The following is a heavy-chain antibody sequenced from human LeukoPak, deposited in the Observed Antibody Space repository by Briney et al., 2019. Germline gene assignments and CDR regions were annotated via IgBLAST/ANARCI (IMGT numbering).Heavy chain of an antibody. J-gene: IGHJ4*02. CDR1: GFTFSSYG. D-gene: IGHD2-2*01. Sequence: GRSLRLSCAASGFTFSSYGMHWVRQAPGKGLEWVAVISYDGSNKYYADSVKGRFTISRDNSKNTLYLQMNSLRGEDTAVYYCAKTPGAINYYFDNWGQGTLVTVSS. V-gene: IGHV3-30*18. CDR2: ISYDGSNK. CDR3: AKTPGAINYYFDN.